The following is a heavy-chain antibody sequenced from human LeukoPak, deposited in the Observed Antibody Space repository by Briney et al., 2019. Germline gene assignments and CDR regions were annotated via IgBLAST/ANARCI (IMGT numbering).Heavy chain of an antibody. CDR3: ARVRGYGGVFDY. CDR1: GGSISSYY. D-gene: IGHD4-23*01. Sequence: SETLSLTCTVSGGSISSYYWSWIRQPPGKGLEWIGEINHSGSTNYNPSLKSRVTISVDTSKNQFSLKLSSVTAADTAVYYCARVRGYGGVFDYWGQGTLVTVSS. V-gene: IGHV4-34*01. J-gene: IGHJ4*02. CDR2: INHSGST.